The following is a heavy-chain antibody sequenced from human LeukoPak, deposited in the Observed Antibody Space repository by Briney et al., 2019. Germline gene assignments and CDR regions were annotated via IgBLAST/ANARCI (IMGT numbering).Heavy chain of an antibody. CDR3: ATFIIGPTIDY. CDR1: GFTFSNAW. J-gene: IGHJ4*02. Sequence: GGSLRLSCAASGFTFSNAWMNWVRQAPGKGLEWVSYISGSGKNKYYADSVKGRFTISRDNARKSLYLQMNSLRAEDTAVYYCATFIIGPTIDYWGQGALVTVSS. CDR2: ISGSGKNK. V-gene: IGHV3-48*04. D-gene: IGHD1-20*01.